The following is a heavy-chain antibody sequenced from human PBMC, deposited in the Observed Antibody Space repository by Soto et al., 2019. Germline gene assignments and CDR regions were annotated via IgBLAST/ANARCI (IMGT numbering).Heavy chain of an antibody. CDR2: IIPIFGTA. CDR3: AREGGSGNYRYYAMDV. CDR1: GGTFSSYA. J-gene: IGHJ6*02. V-gene: IGHV1-69*12. Sequence: QVQLVQSGAEVKKPGSSVKVSCKASGGTFSSYAISWLRQAPGQGLEWMGGIIPIFGTANYAQKFQGRVTITADESTSTDYMELSTLRSEDTAVYYCAREGGSGNYRYYAMDVWGQGTTVTVSS. D-gene: IGHD3-10*01.